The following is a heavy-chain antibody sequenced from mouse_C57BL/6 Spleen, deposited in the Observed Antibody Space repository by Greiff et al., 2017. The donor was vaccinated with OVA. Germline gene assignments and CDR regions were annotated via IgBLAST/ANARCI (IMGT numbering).Heavy chain of an antibody. CDR1: GYTFTDYY. CDR3: ARKGYGSSLYYFDY. J-gene: IGHJ2*01. Sequence: VHVKQSGPVLVKPGASVKMSCKASGYTFTDYYMNWVKQSHGKSLEWIGVINPYNGGTSYNQKFKGKATLTVDKSSSTAYMELNSLTSEDSAVYYCARKGYGSSLYYFDYWGQGTTLTVSS. D-gene: IGHD1-1*01. CDR2: INPYNGGT. V-gene: IGHV1-19*01.